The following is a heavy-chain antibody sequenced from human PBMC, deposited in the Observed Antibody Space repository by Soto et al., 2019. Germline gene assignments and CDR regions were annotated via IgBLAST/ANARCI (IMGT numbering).Heavy chain of an antibody. D-gene: IGHD4-17*01. CDR1: GFTFTSSA. J-gene: IGHJ5*02. V-gene: IGHV1-58*02. CDR3: AAFMTTYVRNWFDP. CDR2: IVVGSGNT. Sequence: GASVKVSCKASGFTFTSSAMQWVRQARGQRLEWIGWIVVGSGNTNYAQKFQERVTITRDMSTSTAYMELSSLRSEDTAVYYCAAFMTTYVRNWFDPWGQGTLVTVSS.